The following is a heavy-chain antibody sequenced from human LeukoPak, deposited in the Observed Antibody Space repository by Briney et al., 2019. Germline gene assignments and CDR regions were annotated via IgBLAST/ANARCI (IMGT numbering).Heavy chain of an antibody. CDR1: GFTFPSSA. Sequence: SVKVSCKASGFTFPSSAVQWVRQARGQRLEWIGWIVVGSGNTNYAQKLQGRVTMTTDTSTSTAYMELRSLRSDDTAVYYCARSNGFGELFPPFDYWGQGTLVTVSS. D-gene: IGHD3-10*01. J-gene: IGHJ4*02. CDR2: IVVGSGNT. CDR3: ARSNGFGELFPPFDY. V-gene: IGHV1-58*01.